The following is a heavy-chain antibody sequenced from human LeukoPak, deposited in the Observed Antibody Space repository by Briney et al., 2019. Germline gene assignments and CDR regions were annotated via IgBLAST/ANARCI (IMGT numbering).Heavy chain of an antibody. CDR3: ARGTYYYGSGSSNWFDP. V-gene: IGHV1-8*01. CDR1: GYTFTSYD. D-gene: IGHD3-10*01. Sequence: ASVKVSCKASGYTFTSYDINWVRQATGQGLEWMGWMNPNSGNTGYAQKFQGRVTMTRNTSISTAHMELSSLRSEDTAVYYCARGTYYYGSGSSNWFDPWGQGTLVTVSS. J-gene: IGHJ5*02. CDR2: MNPNSGNT.